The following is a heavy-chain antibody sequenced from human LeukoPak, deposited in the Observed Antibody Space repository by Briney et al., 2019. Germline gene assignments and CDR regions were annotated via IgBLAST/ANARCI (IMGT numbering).Heavy chain of an antibody. CDR2: INHSGST. V-gene: IGHV4-34*01. J-gene: IGHJ3*02. CDR1: GGSFSGYY. Sequence: SETLSLTCAVYGGSFSGYYWSWIRQPPGKGLEWIGEINHSGSTNYNPSLKSRVTMSVDTSKNQFSLKLSSVTAADTAVYYCASGDCTTTSCYDDGFDIWGQGTMVTVSS. CDR3: ASGDCTTTSCYDDGFDI. D-gene: IGHD2-2*01.